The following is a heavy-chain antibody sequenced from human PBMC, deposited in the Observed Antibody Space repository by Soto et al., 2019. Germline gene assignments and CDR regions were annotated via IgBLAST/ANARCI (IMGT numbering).Heavy chain of an antibody. Sequence: QVQLVQSGAEVKKPGGSVKVSCMASGYTFTDLGISWVRQAPGQGPEWMGWSSTYNGDTRYAQKAQDRVTLTTDTSTSTAYMELRSLRSDDTAVYYCAREYCTRSSCYGVDYWGQGTLVTVSS. J-gene: IGHJ4*02. V-gene: IGHV1-18*01. CDR1: GYTFTDLG. CDR2: SSTYNGDT. CDR3: AREYCTRSSCYGVDY. D-gene: IGHD2-2*01.